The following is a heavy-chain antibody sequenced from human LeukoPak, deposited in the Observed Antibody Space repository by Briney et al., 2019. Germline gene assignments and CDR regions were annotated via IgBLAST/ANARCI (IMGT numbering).Heavy chain of an antibody. V-gene: IGHV3-48*01. CDR3: ARTAMANFDY. D-gene: IGHD5-18*01. CDR1: GFTLSSYS. J-gene: IGHJ4*02. CDR2: ISSSSSTI. Sequence: GGSLRLSCAASGFTLSSYSMNWVRQAPWKGLEWASDISSSSSTIYYADSVKGRFTISRDNAKNSLYLQMNSLRAEDTAVYYCARTAMANFDYWGQGTLVTVSS.